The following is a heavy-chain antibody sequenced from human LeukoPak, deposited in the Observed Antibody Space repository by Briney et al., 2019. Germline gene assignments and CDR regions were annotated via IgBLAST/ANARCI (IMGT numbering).Heavy chain of an antibody. J-gene: IGHJ3*02. CDR2: IYSGGST. V-gene: IGHV3-53*01. CDR1: GFTVSSNY. Sequence: GRSLRLSCAASGFTVSSNYMSWVRQAPGKGLEWVSVIYSGGSTYYADSVKGRFTISRDNSKNTLYLQMNSLRAEDAAVYYCARDRGRFYAFDIWGQGTMVTVSS. D-gene: IGHD3-3*01. CDR3: ARDRGRFYAFDI.